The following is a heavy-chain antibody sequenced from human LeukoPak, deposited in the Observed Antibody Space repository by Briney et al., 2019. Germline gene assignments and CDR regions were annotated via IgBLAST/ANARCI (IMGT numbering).Heavy chain of an antibody. Sequence: GESLKISCQGSGYTFNNYWIAWVRQMPGKGLEWMGVIYPGDSDTRYNPAFQGLVTISADKSFTTAYLHLSSLKASDTAIFNCANVRVRRASEALFIWDQGTMVSVSS. CDR3: ANVRVRRASEALFI. V-gene: IGHV5-51*01. CDR2: IYPGDSDT. D-gene: IGHD3-16*01. CDR1: GYTFNNYW. J-gene: IGHJ3*02.